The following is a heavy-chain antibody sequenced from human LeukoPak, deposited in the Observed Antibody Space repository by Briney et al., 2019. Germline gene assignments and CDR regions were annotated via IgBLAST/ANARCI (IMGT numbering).Heavy chain of an antibody. CDR1: GFTFSSYW. Sequence: GGSLRLSCAASGFTFSSYWMGWVRQAPGKGLEWVANIKQDGSEKYYVDSVKGRFTISRDNAKNSLYLQMNSLRAEDTAVYYCARDYRREDYYFDYWGQGTLVTVSS. CDR2: IKQDGSEK. CDR3: ARDYRREDYYFDY. V-gene: IGHV3-7*01. D-gene: IGHD4-11*01. J-gene: IGHJ4*02.